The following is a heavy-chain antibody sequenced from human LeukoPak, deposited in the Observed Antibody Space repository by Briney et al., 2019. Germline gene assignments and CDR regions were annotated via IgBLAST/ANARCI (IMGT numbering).Heavy chain of an antibody. Sequence: GGSLRLSCAASGFTFSSYWMSWVRQAPGKGLEWVSRINSDGRSTNYADSVKGRFSISRDNAENTLYLQMNSLRVEDTAVYYCVRGADTGYSSDSWGQGTLVTVSS. CDR1: GFTFSSYW. CDR2: INSDGRST. D-gene: IGHD3-9*01. CDR3: VRGADTGYSSDS. J-gene: IGHJ4*02. V-gene: IGHV3-74*01.